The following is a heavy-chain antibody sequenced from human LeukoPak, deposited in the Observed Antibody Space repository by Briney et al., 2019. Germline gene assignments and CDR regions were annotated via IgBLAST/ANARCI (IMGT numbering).Heavy chain of an antibody. Sequence: ASVKVSCKASGGTFSTYVISWVRQAPGQGLEWMGGIIPVFGTANYAQKFQGRVTMTRDMSTSTDYMELSSLRSEDTAVYYCARDNSVEDTAWWFDPWGQGTLVTVSS. CDR2: IIPVFGTA. D-gene: IGHD4-23*01. CDR3: ARDNSVEDTAWWFDP. V-gene: IGHV1-69*05. J-gene: IGHJ5*02. CDR1: GGTFSTYV.